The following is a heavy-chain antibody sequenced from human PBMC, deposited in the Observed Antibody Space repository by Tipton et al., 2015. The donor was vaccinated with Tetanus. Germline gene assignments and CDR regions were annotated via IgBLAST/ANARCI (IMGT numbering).Heavy chain of an antibody. CDR2: VSSSGRT. CDR1: GGSITAGGYF. Sequence: LRLSCTVSGGSITAGGYFWSWIRQPPGKGLEWLAYVSSSGRTNSNYDLKSRITTSHDTSKNQFFLRLTSVTSADTAVYYCARANYDNSKKGPFDSWGQGTLVIVSS. J-gene: IGHJ4*02. CDR3: ARANYDNSKKGPFDS. D-gene: IGHD3-3*01. V-gene: IGHV4-61*08.